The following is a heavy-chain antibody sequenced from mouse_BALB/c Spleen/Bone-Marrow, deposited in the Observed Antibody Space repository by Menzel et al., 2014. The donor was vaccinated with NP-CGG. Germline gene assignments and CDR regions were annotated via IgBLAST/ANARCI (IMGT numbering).Heavy chain of an antibody. CDR1: GFSLTSYG. D-gene: IGHD1-1*01. J-gene: IGHJ3*01. CDR3: VTTGAY. CDR2: IWSGGST. V-gene: IGHV2-2-2*01. Sequence: VMLVESGPGLVQPSQSLSITCTVSGFSLTSYGVHWVRQSPGKGLEWLGVIWSGGSTDYNVAFISRLSISKDNSKSQVFFKRNSLQADDTAIYYCVTTGAYWGQGTLVTVSA.